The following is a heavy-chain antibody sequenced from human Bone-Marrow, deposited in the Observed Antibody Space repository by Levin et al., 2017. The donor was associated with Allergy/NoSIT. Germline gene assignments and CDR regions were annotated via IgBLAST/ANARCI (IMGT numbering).Heavy chain of an antibody. V-gene: IGHV5-51*01. CDR1: GYSFTSYW. CDR3: ARQTVLVPAARSDYYGMDG. Sequence: GGSLRLSCKGSGYSFTSYWIGWVRQMPGKGLEWMGIIYPGDSDTRYSPSFQGQVTISADKSISTAYLQWSSLKASDTAMYYCARQTVLVPAARSDYYGMDGWGQGTTVTVSS. J-gene: IGHJ6*02. CDR2: IYPGDSDT. D-gene: IGHD2-2*01.